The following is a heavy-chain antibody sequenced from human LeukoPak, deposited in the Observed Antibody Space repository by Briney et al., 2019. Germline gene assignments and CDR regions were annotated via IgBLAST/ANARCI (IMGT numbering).Heavy chain of an antibody. CDR1: GFTFSDSY. CDR3: ERGPNTAYAFDI. D-gene: IGHD5-18*01. V-gene: IGHV3-11*06. Sequence: GGSLRLSCAASGFTFSDSYMSWIRQAPGRGLEWVSYISFTSSATNYADSVKGRFTISRDNAKKSLYLQVSSLRAEDTAVYYCERGPNTAYAFDIWGQGTRVTVSS. CDR2: ISFTSSAT. J-gene: IGHJ3*02.